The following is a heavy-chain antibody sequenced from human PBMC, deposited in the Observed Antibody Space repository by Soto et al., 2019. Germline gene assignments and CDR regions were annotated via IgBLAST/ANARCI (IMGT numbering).Heavy chain of an antibody. CDR3: ARRGTAYDEGTGNFDY. Sequence: PSETLSLTCTVSGDYISSYYWSWIRQPPGKGLEWIAYIYYSGNTNYNPSLKSRVTISVDTSRTQFSLNLSSVTAADTAVYYCARRGTAYDEGTGNFDYWGQGTLVTVSS. J-gene: IGHJ4*02. D-gene: IGHD1-7*01. CDR2: IYYSGNT. V-gene: IGHV4-59*01. CDR1: GDYISSYY.